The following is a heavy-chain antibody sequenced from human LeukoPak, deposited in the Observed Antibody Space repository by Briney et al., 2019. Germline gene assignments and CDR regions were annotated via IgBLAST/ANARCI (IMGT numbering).Heavy chain of an antibody. CDR1: GFTFSSYW. CDR3: ARDITGTTGAIDF. V-gene: IGHV3-7*01. D-gene: IGHD1-20*01. Sequence: PGGSLRLSCAASGFTFSSYWMNWVRQAPGKGLEWVANIKEDGSERYYVDSVQGRFTISRDNAKNSLYLQMNSLRAEDTAVYYCARDITGTTGAIDFWGQGTLVTVSS. CDR2: IKEDGSER. J-gene: IGHJ4*02.